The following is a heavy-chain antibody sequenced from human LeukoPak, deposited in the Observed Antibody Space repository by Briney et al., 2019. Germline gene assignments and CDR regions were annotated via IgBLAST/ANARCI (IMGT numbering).Heavy chain of an antibody. CDR2: IYWNDDK. CDR3: AHPQLGYCSSTNCFAFDY. V-gene: IGHV2-5*01. D-gene: IGHD2-2*01. Sequence: SGPTLVNPTQTLTLTCTFSGFSLSTSGVGVGWIRQPPGKALEWLALIYWNDDKRYSPSLKSRLTITKDTSKNQVVLTMTNMDPVDTATYYCAHPQLGYCSSTNCFAFDYWGQGTLVTVSS. J-gene: IGHJ4*02. CDR1: GFSLSTSGVG.